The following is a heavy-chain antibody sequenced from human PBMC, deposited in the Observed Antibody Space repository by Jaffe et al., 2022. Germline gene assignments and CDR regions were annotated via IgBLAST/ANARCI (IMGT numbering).Heavy chain of an antibody. CDR2: ISSSSSYI. Sequence: EVQLVESGGGLVKPGGSLRLSCAASGFTFSSYSMNWVRQAPGKGLEWVSSISSSSSYIYYADSVKGRFTISRDNAKNSLYLQMNSLRAEDTAVYYCARDVSGYCSGGSCWGAAFDIWGQGTMVTVSS. J-gene: IGHJ3*02. CDR1: GFTFSSYS. V-gene: IGHV3-21*01. CDR3: ARDVSGYCSGGSCWGAAFDI. D-gene: IGHD2-15*01.